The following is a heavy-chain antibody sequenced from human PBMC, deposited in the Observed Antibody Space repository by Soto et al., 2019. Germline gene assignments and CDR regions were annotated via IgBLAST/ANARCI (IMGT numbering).Heavy chain of an antibody. D-gene: IGHD6-6*01. Sequence: ASVKVSCKASGYTFTSYYMHWVRQAPGQGLEWMGWINPNGGGTNYAQKFQGWVTMTRDTSISTAYMELSRLRSDDTAVYYCARGSYSSSSNIDYWGQGTLVTVSS. CDR2: INPNGGGT. J-gene: IGHJ4*02. V-gene: IGHV1-2*04. CDR3: ARGSYSSSSNIDY. CDR1: GYTFTSYY.